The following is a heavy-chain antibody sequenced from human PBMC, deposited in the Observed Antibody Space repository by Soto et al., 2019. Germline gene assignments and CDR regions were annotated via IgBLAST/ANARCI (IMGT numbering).Heavy chain of an antibody. CDR3: AKATATSGGAFEI. J-gene: IGHJ3*02. Sequence: GGSLRLSCAVSGFICSSYDMSWVRQAPGKGLEWVSTILVGGSPHYEDSVKGRFTISRDTSKNTVYLQMNSLTAGDTAVYYCAKATATSGGAFEIYGQGAMVTVS. D-gene: IGHD1-1*01. V-gene: IGHV3-23*01. CDR1: GFICSSYD. CDR2: ILVGGSP.